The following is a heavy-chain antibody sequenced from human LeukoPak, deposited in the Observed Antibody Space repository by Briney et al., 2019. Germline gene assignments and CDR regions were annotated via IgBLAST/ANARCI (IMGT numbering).Heavy chain of an antibody. V-gene: IGHV4-59*11. Sequence: SETLSLTCTVSGGSISGHYWNWIWQPPGRGLEWIGNIHDSGSTNYNPSLKSRVTISVDTSKNQFSLKLSSVTAADTAMYYCVSQGFWGQGTLVTVSS. CDR3: VSQGF. J-gene: IGHJ4*02. CDR1: GGSISGHY. CDR2: IHDSGST.